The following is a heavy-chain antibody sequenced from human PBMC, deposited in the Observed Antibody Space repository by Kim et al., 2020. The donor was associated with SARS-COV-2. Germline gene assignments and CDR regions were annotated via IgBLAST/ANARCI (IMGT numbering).Heavy chain of an antibody. D-gene: IGHD4-17*01. CDR2: IYYSGST. Sequence: SETLSLTCSVSGGSISSYYWSWIRQPPGKGLEWIGYIYYSGSTNYNPSLQSRVTISVDTSKNQFSLKLSSVTAADTAVYYCASGGGDYFDYWGQGTLVTV. CDR3: ASGGGDYFDY. V-gene: IGHV4-59*01. J-gene: IGHJ4*02. CDR1: GGSISSYY.